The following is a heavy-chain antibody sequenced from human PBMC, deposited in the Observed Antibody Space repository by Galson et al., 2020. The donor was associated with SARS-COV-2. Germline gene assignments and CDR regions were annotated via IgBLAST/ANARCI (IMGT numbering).Heavy chain of an antibody. V-gene: IGHV3-7*01. D-gene: IGHD6-19*01. J-gene: IGHJ4*02. Sequence: GGSLRLSCVVSGFTFKDYWMSWVRQAPAKGLEWVANIRGDGSETNYVDSVKGRFSISRDNDVDSLYLQMDSLRVEDTATYYCTREGWQGGYWGQGARVTVSS. CDR3: TREGWQGGY. CDR2: IRGDGSET. CDR1: GFTFKDYW.